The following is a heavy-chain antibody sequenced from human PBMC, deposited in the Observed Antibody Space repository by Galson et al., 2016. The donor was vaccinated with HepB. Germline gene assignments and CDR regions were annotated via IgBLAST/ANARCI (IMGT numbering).Heavy chain of an antibody. Sequence: SLRLSCAVSGLTFNIQYMSWVRQAPGKGLEWVANIEKDGSEESYVDSVKGRFTISRDNAKNSLYLEMNSLRDEDTAVYYCARDDYFRLGYWGQGTLVTVSS. V-gene: IGHV3-7*01. J-gene: IGHJ4*02. CDR2: IEKDGSEE. CDR3: ARDDYFRLGY. D-gene: IGHD3-16*01. CDR1: GLTFNIQY.